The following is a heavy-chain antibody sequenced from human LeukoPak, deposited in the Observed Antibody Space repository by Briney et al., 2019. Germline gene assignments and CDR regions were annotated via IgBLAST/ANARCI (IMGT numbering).Heavy chain of an antibody. CDR3: AREAFWSGYYFDY. D-gene: IGHD3-3*01. CDR1: GFIFSSYV. V-gene: IGHV3-23*01. CDR2: TAGDGGYT. J-gene: IGHJ4*02. Sequence: GGSLRLSCAASGFIFSSYVMSWVRQAPGKGLEWVSATAGDGGYTYYADSVKGRFTISRDNSKNTLYLQMNSLRAEDTAVYYCAREAFWSGYYFDYWGQGTLVTVSS.